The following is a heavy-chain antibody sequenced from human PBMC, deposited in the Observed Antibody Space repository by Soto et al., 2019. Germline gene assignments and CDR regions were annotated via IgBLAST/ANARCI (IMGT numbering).Heavy chain of an antibody. D-gene: IGHD3-10*01. CDR2: IYHSGIT. CDR1: GGSISSSYW. Sequence: SETLSLTCAVSGGSISSSYWWTWVRQAPGKGLQWIGEIYHSGITNYNPSLRSRVSMSVDKSKNQFSLSLVSVTAADTAVHYCARHFVAVVIKGWGYWGQGTLVTVSS. CDR3: ARHFVAVVIKGWGY. V-gene: IGHV4-4*02. J-gene: IGHJ4*02.